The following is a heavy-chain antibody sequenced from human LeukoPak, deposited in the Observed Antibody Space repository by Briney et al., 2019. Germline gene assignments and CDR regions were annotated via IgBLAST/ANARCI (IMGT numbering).Heavy chain of an antibody. CDR3: ATGVGRYYAD. CDR1: GGSISSSSYY. CDR2: IYYSGST. D-gene: IGHD1-26*01. V-gene: IGHV4-39*07. J-gene: IGHJ4*02. Sequence: SETLSLTCTVSGGSISSSSYYWGWIRQPPGKGLEWIGTIYYSGSTYDNPSLKSRVTLSVDTSKNQFSLKLSSVTAADTAVYYCATGVGRYYADWGQGTLVTVSS.